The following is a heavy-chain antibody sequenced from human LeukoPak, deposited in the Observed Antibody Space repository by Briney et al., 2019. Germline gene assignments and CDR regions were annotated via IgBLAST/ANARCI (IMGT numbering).Heavy chain of an antibody. CDR1: GYTFTSYA. Sequence: ASVKASCKASGYTFTSYAMNWVRQAPGQGLEWMGWINTNTGNPTYAQGFTGRFVFSLDTSVSTAYLQISSLKAEDTAVYYCARDRDGTTIFGVVIYGFDPWGQGTLVTVSS. CDR3: ARDRDGTTIFGVVIYGFDP. D-gene: IGHD3-3*01. V-gene: IGHV7-4-1*02. J-gene: IGHJ5*02. CDR2: INTNTGNP.